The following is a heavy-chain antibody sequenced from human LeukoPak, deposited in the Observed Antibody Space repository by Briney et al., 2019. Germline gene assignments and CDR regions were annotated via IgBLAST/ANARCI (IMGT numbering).Heavy chain of an antibody. Sequence: GGSLTLSCTASGFTFSASAIHWVRQASGKGLEWVGRTRTRSNKYATSYSAPVKGRFTISRDDSKNMAFLQMGGLTPEDTPIYYCSSYDTDVLYANFWGQGTLVSVSP. CDR2: TRTRSNKYAT. J-gene: IGHJ4*02. CDR1: GFTFSASA. V-gene: IGHV3-73*01. D-gene: IGHD3-16*01. CDR3: SSYDTDVLYANF.